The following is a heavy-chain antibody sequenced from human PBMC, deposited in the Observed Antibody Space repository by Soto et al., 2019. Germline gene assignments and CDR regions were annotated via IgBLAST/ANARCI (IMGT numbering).Heavy chain of an antibody. V-gene: IGHV3-33*01. D-gene: IGHD3-10*01. CDR3: ARDLLLLWSAGGTDVDYYYGMDV. Sequence: GGSLRLSCAASGFTFSSYGMHWVRQAPGKGLEWVAVIWYDGSNKYYADSVKGRFTISRDNSKNTLYLQMNSLRAEDKAVYYCARDLLLLWSAGGTDVDYYYGMDVWGQGSTVTVSS. J-gene: IGHJ6*02. CDR1: GFTFSSYG. CDR2: IWYDGSNK.